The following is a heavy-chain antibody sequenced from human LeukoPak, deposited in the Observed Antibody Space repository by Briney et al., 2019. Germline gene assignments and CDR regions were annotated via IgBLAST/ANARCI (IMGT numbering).Heavy chain of an antibody. V-gene: IGHV3-9*01. J-gene: IGHJ4*02. CDR3: AKANFGASLNY. D-gene: IGHD3-16*01. CDR2: ISWNSGSI. CDR1: GFTFDDYA. Sequence: GGSLRLSCAASGFTFDDYAMHWVRHAPGKGLEWVSGISWNSGSIGYADSVKGRFTISRDNAKNSLYLQMNSLRAEDTALYYCAKANFGASLNYWGQGTLVTASS.